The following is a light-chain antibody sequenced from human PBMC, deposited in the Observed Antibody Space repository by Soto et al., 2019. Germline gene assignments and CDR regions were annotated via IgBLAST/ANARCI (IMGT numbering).Light chain of an antibody. V-gene: IGLV2-23*01. Sequence: QSALTQPASVSGSPGQSVTISCTGTSSDVGNYNHVSWYQQHPGKAPKLMIYEATQRPSGVSNRFSASKSGNTASLTISGLQAEDESDYYCGSYAGSQTWLFCGGTKVTVL. CDR1: SSDVGNYNH. CDR3: GSYAGSQTWL. J-gene: IGLJ3*02. CDR2: EAT.